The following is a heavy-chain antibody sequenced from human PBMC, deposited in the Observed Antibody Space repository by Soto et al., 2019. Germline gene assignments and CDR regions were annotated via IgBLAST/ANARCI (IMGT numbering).Heavy chain of an antibody. D-gene: IGHD2-8*01. J-gene: IGHJ6*02. Sequence: SETPSLTCAVSGGSISSSNWWSWVRQPPGKGLEWIGEIYHSGSTNYNPSLKSRVTISVDKSKNQFSLKLSSVTAADTAVYYCARGGVGNMGYYYYGTDFWGQGISVTGSS. V-gene: IGHV4-4*02. CDR1: GGSISSSNW. CDR3: ARGGVGNMGYYYYGTDF. CDR2: IYHSGST.